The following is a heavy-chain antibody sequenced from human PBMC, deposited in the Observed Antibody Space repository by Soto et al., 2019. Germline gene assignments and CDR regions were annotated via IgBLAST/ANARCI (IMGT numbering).Heavy chain of an antibody. Sequence: PGGSLRLSCVASGFTFSSYAMHWFRQAPGKGLEWVAVISYDGSNKYYADSVKGRFTISRDNSKNTLYLQMNSLRAEDTAVYYCARDIALQHYYYYGMDVWGQGTTVTVSS. V-gene: IGHV3-30-3*01. CDR2: ISYDGSNK. CDR3: ARDIALQHYYYYGMDV. CDR1: GFTFSSYA. D-gene: IGHD6-13*01. J-gene: IGHJ6*02.